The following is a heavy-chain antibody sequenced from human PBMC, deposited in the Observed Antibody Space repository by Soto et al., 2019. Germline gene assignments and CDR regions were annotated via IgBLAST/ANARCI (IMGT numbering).Heavy chain of an antibody. CDR2: INHSGST. D-gene: IGHD2-15*01. CDR3: AKLGYCSGGSCYFDYGMDV. Sequence: QVQLHQWGAELLMLSETLSLPCAVYGGSFSGYYWSWIRQPPGKGLLRLGEINHSGSTNYNPSLKSRVTISVDTSKNQFSLKLSSVTAADTAVYYCAKLGYCSGGSCYFDYGMDVWGQGTTVTVSS. J-gene: IGHJ6*02. V-gene: IGHV4-34*01. CDR1: GGSFSGYY.